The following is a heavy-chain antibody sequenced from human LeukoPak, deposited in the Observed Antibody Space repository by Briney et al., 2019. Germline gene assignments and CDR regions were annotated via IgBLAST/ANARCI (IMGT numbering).Heavy chain of an antibody. CDR2: ISAYNGDT. V-gene: IGHV1-18*01. CDR3: ARDKWEPRYAFDI. D-gene: IGHD1-26*01. CDR1: GYTFTSYG. J-gene: IGHJ3*02. Sequence: ASVKVSCKTSGYTFTSYGISWVRQAPGQGLEWMGWISAYNGDTNYAQKLQGRVTMTTDTSTSTAYMELRSLRSDDTAVYYCARDKWEPRYAFDIWGQGTMVTVSS.